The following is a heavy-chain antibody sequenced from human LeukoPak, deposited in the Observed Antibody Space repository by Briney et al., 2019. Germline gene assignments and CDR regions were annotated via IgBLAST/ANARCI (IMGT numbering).Heavy chain of an antibody. CDR1: GFTFDDYG. J-gene: IGHJ2*01. CDR3: ARPTTYSYWYFDL. D-gene: IGHD2-15*01. V-gene: IGHV3-20*04. CDR2: IYWNGGST. Sequence: GGSLRLSCAASGFTFDDYGMSWVRQAPGKGLEWVSGIYWNGGSTGYADSVKGRFTISRDNAKNSPYLQMNSLRAEDTALYYCARPTTYSYWYFDLWGRGTLVTVSS.